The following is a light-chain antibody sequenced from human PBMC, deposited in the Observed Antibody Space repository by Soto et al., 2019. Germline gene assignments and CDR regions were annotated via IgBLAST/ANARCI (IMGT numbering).Light chain of an antibody. Sequence: EIVMTQSPATLSVSPGERATLSCRASQSVSSNLAWYQQKPGQAPRLLIYGASTRATGIPARFSGSGSGTEFTLTISSLQSEAFAVYCCQQYNNWPATFGQGTKVDIK. CDR1: QSVSSN. V-gene: IGKV3-15*01. CDR2: GAS. CDR3: QQYNNWPAT. J-gene: IGKJ1*01.